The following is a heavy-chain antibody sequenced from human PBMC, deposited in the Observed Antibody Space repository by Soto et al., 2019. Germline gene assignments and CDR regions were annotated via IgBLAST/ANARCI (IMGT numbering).Heavy chain of an antibody. CDR2: ISGSGGST. CDR1: GFTFSNYV. D-gene: IGHD2-15*01. CDR3: AKDIRRTGGFYYYYYGMDV. V-gene: IGHV3-23*01. Sequence: GGSLRLSCAASGFTFSNYVMNWVRQAPGKGLEWVSAISGSGGSTYYADSVKGRFTISRDNSKNTVFLQMNSLRADETAVYYCAKDIRRTGGFYYYYYGMDVWGQGTTVTVSS. J-gene: IGHJ6*02.